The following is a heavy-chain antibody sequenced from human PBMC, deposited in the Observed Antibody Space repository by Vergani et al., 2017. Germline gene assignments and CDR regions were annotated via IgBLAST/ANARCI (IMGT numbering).Heavy chain of an antibody. CDR2: NYSGDSDT. J-gene: IGHJ4*02. CDR3: ARRDCSGGSCYYGIDY. V-gene: IGHV5-51*01. D-gene: IGHD2-15*01. Sequence: EVQLVQSGAEVKKPGESLKISCKGSGYSFTSYWIGWVRQMPGQGLEWMGINYSGDSDTRYSPSFQVQVTIPVDKSISTAYLQWSSLKALDTAMYYCARRDCSGGSCYYGIDYWGQGTLVSVSS. CDR1: GYSFTSYW.